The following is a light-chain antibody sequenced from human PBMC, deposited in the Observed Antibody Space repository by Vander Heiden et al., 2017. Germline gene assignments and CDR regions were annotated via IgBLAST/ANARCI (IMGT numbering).Light chain of an antibody. J-gene: IGKJ2*01. V-gene: IGKV3-20*01. CDR1: QTVSSGY. CDR3: QQDGSSPYT. Sequence: NVLTQSPGTLSLSPGDRATLSCRASQTVSSGYLAWYQHKPGQAPRLVIYGASSRATGMPDRFSGSGSGTDFTLTISRLEPEDFAVYYCQQDGSSPYTFGQGTKLEIK. CDR2: GAS.